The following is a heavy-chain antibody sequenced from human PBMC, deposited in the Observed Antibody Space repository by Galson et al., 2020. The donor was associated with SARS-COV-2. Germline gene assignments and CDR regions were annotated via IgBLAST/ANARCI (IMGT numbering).Heavy chain of an antibody. Sequence: GGSLRLSCVASGFSFNNFSMHWVRQAPGKGLEWVSSITSSGTSKSYVDSVKGRFTISRDNAKKSVYLQMNSLRVDDTAVYSCARVPPFCSGGSCYQKAYYNGMDVWGQGTTVTVS. D-gene: IGHD2-15*01. J-gene: IGHJ6*02. CDR3: ARVPPFCSGGSCYQKAYYNGMDV. V-gene: IGHV3-21*01. CDR1: GFSFNNFS. CDR2: ITSSGTSK.